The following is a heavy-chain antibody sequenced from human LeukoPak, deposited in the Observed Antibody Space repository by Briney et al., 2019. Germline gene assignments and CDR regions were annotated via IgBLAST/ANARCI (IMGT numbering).Heavy chain of an antibody. CDR2: ISWNSGSI. J-gene: IGHJ3*02. V-gene: IGHV3-9*01. CDR3: AKGDYYDSSGYAFDI. D-gene: IGHD3-22*01. CDR1: GFTFDDYA. Sequence: PGRSLRLSCAASGFTFDDYAMHWVRQAPGKGLEWVSGISWNSGSIGYADSVKGRFAISRDNAKNSLYLQMNSLRAEDTALYYCAKGDYYDSSGYAFDIWGQGTMVTVSS.